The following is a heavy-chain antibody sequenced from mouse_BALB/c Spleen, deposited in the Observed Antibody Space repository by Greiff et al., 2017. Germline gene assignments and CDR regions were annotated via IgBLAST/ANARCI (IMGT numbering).Heavy chain of an antibody. CDR2: ISSGGSYT. CDR3: ARHGDGNYDYAMDY. J-gene: IGHJ4*01. V-gene: IGHV5-6*01. CDR1: GFTFSSYG. Sequence: EVQLVESGGDLVKPGGSLKLSCAASGFTFSSYGMSWVRQTPDKRLEWVATISSGGSYTYYPDSVKGRFTISRDNAKNTLYLQMSSLKSEDTAMYYCARHGDGNYDYAMDYWGQGTSVTVSS. D-gene: IGHD2-1*01.